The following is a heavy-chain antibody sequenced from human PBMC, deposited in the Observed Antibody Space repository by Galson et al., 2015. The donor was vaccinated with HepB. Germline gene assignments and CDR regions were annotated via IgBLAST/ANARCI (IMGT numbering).Heavy chain of an antibody. D-gene: IGHD6-6*01. Sequence: SVTVSCKASGGTFSSYAIFWVRQAPGQGLEWMGGIIPMYDIGNYAQKFQDRVTITADKSTSTAYMELSSPRSDDTAMYYCARAREEYTSSSGLSLWGQGTLVTVSP. CDR3: ARAREEYTSSSGLSL. CDR2: IIPMYDIG. V-gene: IGHV1-69*10. CDR1: GGTFSSYA. J-gene: IGHJ4*02.